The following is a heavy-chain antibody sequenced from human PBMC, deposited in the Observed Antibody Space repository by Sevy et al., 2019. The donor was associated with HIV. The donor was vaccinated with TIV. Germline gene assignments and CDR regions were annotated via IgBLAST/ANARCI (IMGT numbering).Heavy chain of an antibody. CDR1: GFTFSTYD. CDR3: AKNRPPGGSYFSRHAMDV. Sequence: GGSLRLSCAASGFTFSTYDIHWVRQAPGKGLEWVAIISYDGNYREYADSVRGRFSMSRDNSKNTVYLQMNGLSIEDTAEYYCAKNRPPGGSYFSRHAMDVWGRGTTVTVSS. J-gene: IGHJ6*02. D-gene: IGHD3-16*01. CDR2: ISYDGNYR. V-gene: IGHV3-30*18.